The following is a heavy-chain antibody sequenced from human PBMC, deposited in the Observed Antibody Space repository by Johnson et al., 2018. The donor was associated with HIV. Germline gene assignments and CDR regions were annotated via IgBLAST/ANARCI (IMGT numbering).Heavy chain of an antibody. CDR3: ARESLLPAMTAFDI. J-gene: IGHJ3*02. V-gene: IGHV3-30*04. CDR1: GFTFSNYA. D-gene: IGHD2-2*01. CDR2: VSYDGSNK. Sequence: QVHLVESGGGVVQSGRSLRLSCEASGFTFSNYAMHWVRQAPGKGLEWVAVVSYDGSNKYYIDSVKGRFTISRDNSNNTLYLQMNGLRAEDTAMFYCARESLLPAMTAFDIWGQGTMVTVSS.